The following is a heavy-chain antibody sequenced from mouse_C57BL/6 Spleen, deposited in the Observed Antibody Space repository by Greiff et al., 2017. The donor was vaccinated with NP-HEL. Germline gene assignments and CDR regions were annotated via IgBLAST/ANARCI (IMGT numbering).Heavy chain of an antibody. D-gene: IGHD2-4*01. CDR1: GYTFPDHT. V-gene: IGHV1-78*01. CDR3: ARRRVYYDYDGAYAMDY. Sequence: VQLQQSDAELVKPGASEKISCKVSGYTFPDHTIHWMKQRPEQGLEGIGYIYPRDGSTKYNEKFKGKATLTADKSSSTAYMQLNSLTSEDSAVYFCARRRVYYDYDGAYAMDYWGQGTSVTVSS. J-gene: IGHJ4*01. CDR2: IYPRDGST.